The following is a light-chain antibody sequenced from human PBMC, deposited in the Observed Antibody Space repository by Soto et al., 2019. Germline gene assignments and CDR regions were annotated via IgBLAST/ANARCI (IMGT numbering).Light chain of an antibody. CDR2: GAS. J-gene: IGKJ3*01. CDR1: QTVNSN. V-gene: IGKV3-15*01. Sequence: EIVMPQSPATLSVSPGEGATLSCRASQTVNSNVAWYQQKRGQAPMLLIFGASTRATGIPARFSGSGSGTEFTLTISGMQSEDFAVYSCQQYDRWVNFGPGTTVDIK. CDR3: QQYDRWVN.